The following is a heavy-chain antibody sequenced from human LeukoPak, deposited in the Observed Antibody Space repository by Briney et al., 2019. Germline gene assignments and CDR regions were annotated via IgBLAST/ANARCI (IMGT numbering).Heavy chain of an antibody. CDR2: ISYDGSNK. J-gene: IGHJ4*02. CDR1: GFTFSSYG. D-gene: IGHD6-19*01. Sequence: GGSLRLSCAASGFTFSSYGMHWVRQAPGKGLEWVAVISYDGSNKYYADSVKGRFTISRDNSKNTLYLQMNSLRAEDTAVYYCAKVGYSSGWYFYFDYWGQGTLVTVSS. CDR3: AKVGYSSGWYFYFDY. V-gene: IGHV3-30*18.